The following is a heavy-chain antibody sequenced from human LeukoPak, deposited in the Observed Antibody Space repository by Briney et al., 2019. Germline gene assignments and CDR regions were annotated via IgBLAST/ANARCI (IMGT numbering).Heavy chain of an antibody. CDR3: ARDRMVRGVIIPPYYLDY. V-gene: IGHV1-2*02. CDR2: ITPNSGGT. Sequence: RASVKVSCKASGYTFTAYYMHWVRQAPGQGLEWMGWITPNSGGTTFAQKFQGRVTMTRDTSLSTAYMELSRLTSDDTAVYYCARDRMVRGVIIPPYYLDYWGQGTLVTVSS. J-gene: IGHJ4*02. CDR1: GYTFTAYY. D-gene: IGHD3-10*01.